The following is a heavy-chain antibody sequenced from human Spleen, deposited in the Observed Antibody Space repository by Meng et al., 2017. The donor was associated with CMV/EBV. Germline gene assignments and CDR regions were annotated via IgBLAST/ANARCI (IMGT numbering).Heavy chain of an antibody. CDR2: IIPIFGTA. J-gene: IGHJ4*02. V-gene: IGHV1-69*05. CDR3: ARDLLRGADYSSSSSGY. CDR1: GGTFKSYV. D-gene: IGHD6-6*01. Sequence: SVKVSCKASGGTFKSYVISWVRQAPGQGLEWMGGIIPIFGTASYAQKFQGRVTMTRDTSTSTVYMELSSLRSEDTAVYYCARDLLRGADYSSSSSGYWGQGTLVTVSS.